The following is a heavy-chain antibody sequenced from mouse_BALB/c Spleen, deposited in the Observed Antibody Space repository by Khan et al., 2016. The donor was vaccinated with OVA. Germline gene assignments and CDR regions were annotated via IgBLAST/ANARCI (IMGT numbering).Heavy chain of an antibody. CDR1: GFTFSSYG. D-gene: IGHD1-1*01. CDR2: ISGDSSTI. V-gene: IGHV5-17*02. J-gene: IGHJ2*01. CDR3: ATSYFYGYYFDY. Sequence: EVELVESGGGIVQPGGSRKLSCTASGFTFSSYGMHWVRQAPEKGLEWVAYISGDSSTIYYADTVKGRFTISRDNPKNTLFLQMTSLMSEDTARYYCATSYFYGYYFDYWGPGTTLTVSS.